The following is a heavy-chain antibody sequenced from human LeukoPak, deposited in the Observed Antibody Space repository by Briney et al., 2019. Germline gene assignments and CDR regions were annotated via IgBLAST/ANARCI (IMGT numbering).Heavy chain of an antibody. Sequence: SQTLSLTCTVSGGSLSSGGYYWRWIRQHPGKGLEWIGYIYYSGSTYYNPSLKSRVTISVDTSKNQFSLKLSSVTAADTAVYYCARGYYDSSGYSLWGYDYWGQGTLVTVSS. V-gene: IGHV4-31*03. CDR1: GGSLSSGGYY. D-gene: IGHD3-22*01. J-gene: IGHJ4*02. CDR3: ARGYYDSSGYSLWGYDY. CDR2: IYYSGST.